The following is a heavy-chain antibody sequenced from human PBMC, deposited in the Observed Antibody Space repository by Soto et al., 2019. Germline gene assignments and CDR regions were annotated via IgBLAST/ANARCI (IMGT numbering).Heavy chain of an antibody. Sequence: ASVKVSCKASGYTFTGHYIHWVRQAPEQGPEWMGEIGPESGATRYAQKFQGRVTMTMDMSITTVYMELTNLSPDDTAVYYCGRGRSGQIVVFYWGQGTPVTVSS. CDR1: GYTFTGHY. CDR2: IGPESGAT. J-gene: IGHJ4*02. CDR3: GRGRSGQIVVFY. V-gene: IGHV1-2*02. D-gene: IGHD5-12*01.